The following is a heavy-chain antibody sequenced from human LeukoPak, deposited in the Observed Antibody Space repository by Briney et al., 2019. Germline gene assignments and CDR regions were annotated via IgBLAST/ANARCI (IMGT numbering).Heavy chain of an antibody. V-gene: IGHV3-23*01. CDR2: ISGSGGST. CDR3: AGRVVPAARWGAFDI. Sequence: PGGSLRLSCAASGFTFSSYAMSWVRQAPGKRLEWVSAISGSGGSTYYADSVKGRFTISRDNSKNTLYLQMNSLRAEDTAVYYCAGRVVPAARWGAFDIWGQGTMVTVSS. D-gene: IGHD2-2*01. J-gene: IGHJ3*02. CDR1: GFTFSSYA.